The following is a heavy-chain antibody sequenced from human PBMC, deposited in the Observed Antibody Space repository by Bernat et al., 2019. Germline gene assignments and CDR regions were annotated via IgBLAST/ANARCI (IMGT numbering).Heavy chain of an antibody. CDR3: AKENRLGVSSGYYCEEGGFDY. Sequence: EVQLVESGGGLVQPGRSLRLSCAASGFTFDDYAMHWVRQAPGKGLEWVSGISWNSGSIGYADSVKGRFTISRDNAKNSLYLQMNSLRAEDTALYYCAKENRLGVSSGYYCEEGGFDYWGQGTLVTVSS. V-gene: IGHV3-9*01. CDR2: ISWNSGSI. D-gene: IGHD3-22*01. J-gene: IGHJ4*02. CDR1: GFTFDDYA.